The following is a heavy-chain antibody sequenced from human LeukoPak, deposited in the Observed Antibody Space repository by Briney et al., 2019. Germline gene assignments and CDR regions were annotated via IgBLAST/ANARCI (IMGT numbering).Heavy chain of an antibody. CDR1: GFTFSSYS. CDR2: ISGSGGST. CDR3: AKVDGSSWNYFDY. D-gene: IGHD6-13*01. V-gene: IGHV3-23*01. Sequence: GGSLRLSCAASGFTFSSYSMNWVRQAPGKGLEWVSAISGSGGSTYYADSVKGRFTISRDNSKNTLYLQMNSLRAEDTAVYYCAKVDGSSWNYFDYWGQGTLVTVSS. J-gene: IGHJ4*02.